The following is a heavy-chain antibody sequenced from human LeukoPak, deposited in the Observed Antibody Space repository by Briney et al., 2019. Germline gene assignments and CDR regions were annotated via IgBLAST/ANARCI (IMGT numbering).Heavy chain of an antibody. CDR1: GGTFSSYA. V-gene: IGHV1-69*13. CDR3: ARVAVSYGYTHYMDV. CDR2: IIPIFGTA. D-gene: IGHD5-18*01. Sequence: SVKVSCKASGGTFSSYAISWVRQAPGQGLEWMGGIIPIFGTANYAQKFQGRVTITADEPTSTAYMELSSLRSEDTAVYYCARVAVSYGYTHYMDVWGKGTTVTVSS. J-gene: IGHJ6*03.